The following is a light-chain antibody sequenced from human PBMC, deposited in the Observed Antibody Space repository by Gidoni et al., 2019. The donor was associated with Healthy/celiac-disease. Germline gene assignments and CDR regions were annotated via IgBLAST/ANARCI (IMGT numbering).Light chain of an antibody. CDR2: DAS. CDR3: QQRSNWPPLT. Sequence: IVFTPSPATLSLSPGERATLSCRASQRVSSYLDWYQQKPGKAPRLLIYDASNRATGIPARFSGSGSGTDFTLTISSLEPEDFAVYYCQQRSNWPPLTFGGGTKVEIK. V-gene: IGKV3-11*01. CDR1: QRVSSY. J-gene: IGKJ4*01.